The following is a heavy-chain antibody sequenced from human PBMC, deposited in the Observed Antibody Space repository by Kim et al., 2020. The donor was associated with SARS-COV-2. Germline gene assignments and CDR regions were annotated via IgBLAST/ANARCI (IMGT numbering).Heavy chain of an antibody. CDR3: ARQGFPVDIVARGFGWGYYYYYGRDV. V-gene: IGHV5-51*01. D-gene: IGHD5-12*01. CDR2: IYPGDSDT. CDR1: GYSFTSYW. J-gene: IGHJ6*02. Sequence: GESLKISCKGSGYSFTSYWIGWVRQMPGKGLEWMGIIYPGDSDTRYSPSFQGQVNISADKSISTAYLQWSSLKASDTAMYYCARQGFPVDIVARGFGWGYYYYYGRDVWGQGTTVTVS.